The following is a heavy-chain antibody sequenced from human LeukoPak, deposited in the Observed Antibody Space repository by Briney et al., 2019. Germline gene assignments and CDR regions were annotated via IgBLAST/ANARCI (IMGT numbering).Heavy chain of an antibody. D-gene: IGHD1-26*01. Sequence: GGSLRLSCVASGFTFSRYWMSWVRQAPGKGLEWVSYISSSSSTIYYADSVKGRFTISRDNAKNSLYLQMNSLRAEDTAVYYCARAYGTYHFDAFDIWGQGTMVTVSS. J-gene: IGHJ3*02. V-gene: IGHV3-48*01. CDR1: GFTFSRYW. CDR2: ISSSSSTI. CDR3: ARAYGTYHFDAFDI.